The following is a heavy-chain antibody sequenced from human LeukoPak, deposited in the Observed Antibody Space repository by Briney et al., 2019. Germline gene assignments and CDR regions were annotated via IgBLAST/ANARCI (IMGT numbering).Heavy chain of an antibody. D-gene: IGHD6-13*01. CDR3: ARDTSPYSSSWYGFDY. J-gene: IGHJ4*02. CDR2: MNPNSGNT. Sequence: ASVKVSCKASGYTFTSYDINWVRQATGQGLEWMGWMNPNSGNTGYAQKFQGRVTITRNTSISTAYMELSSLRSEDTAVYYCARDTSPYSSSWYGFDYWGQGTLVTVSS. CDR1: GYTFTSYD. V-gene: IGHV1-8*03.